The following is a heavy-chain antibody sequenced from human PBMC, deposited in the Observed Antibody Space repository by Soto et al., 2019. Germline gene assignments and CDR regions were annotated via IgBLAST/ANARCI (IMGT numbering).Heavy chain of an antibody. CDR1: GYTFTSYY. CDR2: INPSGGST. J-gene: IGHJ4*02. Sequence: QVQLVQSGAEVKKPGASVKVSCKASGYTFTSYYMHWVRQAPGQGHEWMGIINPSGGSTRYAQKFQGRVTMTRDTSTSTVYMELSSLRSEDTAVYYCARGLIYDSSGYYFDYWGQGTLVTVSS. V-gene: IGHV1-46*01. D-gene: IGHD3-22*01. CDR3: ARGLIYDSSGYYFDY.